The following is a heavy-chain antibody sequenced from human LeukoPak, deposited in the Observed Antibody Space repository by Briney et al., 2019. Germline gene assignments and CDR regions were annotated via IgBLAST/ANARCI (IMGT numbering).Heavy chain of an antibody. J-gene: IGHJ4*02. CDR3: AKVIVSSWKLLPFDY. D-gene: IGHD6-13*01. CDR2: ISYDGSNK. Sequence: AGGSLRLSCAASGFTFSSYGMHWVRRAPGKGLEWVAVISYDGSNKYYADSVKGRFTISRDNSKNTLYLQINSLRAEDTAVYYCAKVIVSSWKLLPFDYWGQGTLVTVSS. CDR1: GFTFSSYG. V-gene: IGHV3-30*18.